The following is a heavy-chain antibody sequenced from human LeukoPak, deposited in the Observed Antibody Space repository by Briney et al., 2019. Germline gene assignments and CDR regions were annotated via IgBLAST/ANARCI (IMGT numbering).Heavy chain of an antibody. D-gene: IGHD3-10*01. V-gene: IGHV1-18*01. Sequence: ASVKVSCKASGYTFTSYGISWVRQAPGQGLEWMGWISAYNGNTNYAQKLQGRVTMTTDTSTSTAYMELRGLRSDDTAVYYCARDHPYYYGSGSFRAGMDVWGQGTTVTVSS. J-gene: IGHJ6*02. CDR2: ISAYNGNT. CDR1: GYTFTSYG. CDR3: ARDHPYYYGSGSFRAGMDV.